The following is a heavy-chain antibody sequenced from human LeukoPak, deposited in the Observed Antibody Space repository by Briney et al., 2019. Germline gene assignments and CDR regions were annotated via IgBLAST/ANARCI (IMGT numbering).Heavy chain of an antibody. CDR3: AREGYCSGGSCSVLRVPSHFDH. CDR1: GFTFSTYE. Sequence: GGSLRLSCAASGFTFSTYEMNWVRPAPGKGVEWVSFLSSSGSQIYYADSVKGRFTFSRDNVKNSLYLQMNSLRFEDTAIYFCAREGYCSGGSCSVLRVPSHFDHWGQGTLVTVSS. CDR2: LSSSGSQI. V-gene: IGHV3-48*03. J-gene: IGHJ4*02. D-gene: IGHD2-15*01.